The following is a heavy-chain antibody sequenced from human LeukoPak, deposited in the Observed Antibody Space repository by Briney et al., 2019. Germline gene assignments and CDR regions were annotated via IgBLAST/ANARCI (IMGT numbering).Heavy chain of an antibody. CDR3: ARAIYCSGGSCYPNWFDP. V-gene: IGHV2-26*01. CDR1: GFSLSNARMG. Sequence: ESGPVLVKPTETLTLTCTVSGFSLSNARMGVSWIRQPPGKALEWLAHIFSNDEKSYSTSLKSRLTISKDTSKSQVVLTMTNMDPVDTATYYCARAIYCSGGSCYPNWFDPWGQGTPVTVSS. J-gene: IGHJ5*02. CDR2: IFSNDEK. D-gene: IGHD2-15*01.